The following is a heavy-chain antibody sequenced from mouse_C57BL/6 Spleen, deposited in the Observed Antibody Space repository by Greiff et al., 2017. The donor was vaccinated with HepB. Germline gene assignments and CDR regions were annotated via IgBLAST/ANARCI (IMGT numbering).Heavy chain of an antibody. V-gene: IGHV1-5*01. Sequence: VQLQQSGTVLARPGASVKMSCKTSGYTFTSYWMHWVKQRPGQGLEWIGAIYPGNSDTSYNQKFKGKAKLTAVTSASTAYMELSSLTNEDSAVYYCTRSFSYEAWFAYWGQGTLVTVSA. D-gene: IGHD2-12*01. CDR1: GYTFTSYW. CDR3: TRSFSYEAWFAY. CDR2: IYPGNSDT. J-gene: IGHJ3*01.